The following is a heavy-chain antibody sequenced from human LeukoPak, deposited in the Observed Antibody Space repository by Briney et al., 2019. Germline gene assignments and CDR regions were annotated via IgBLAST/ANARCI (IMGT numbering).Heavy chain of an antibody. CDR2: IYYSGST. D-gene: IGHD6-19*01. Sequence: SETLSLTCTVSGGSISSGGYYWSWIRQPPGKGLEWIGYIYYSGSTYYNPSLKSRVTISVDTSKNQFSLKLSSVTAADTAVYYCARVNLSSGLLNYFDYWGQGTLVTVSS. J-gene: IGHJ4*02. V-gene: IGHV4-30-4*08. CDR1: GGSISSGGYY. CDR3: ARVNLSSGLLNYFDY.